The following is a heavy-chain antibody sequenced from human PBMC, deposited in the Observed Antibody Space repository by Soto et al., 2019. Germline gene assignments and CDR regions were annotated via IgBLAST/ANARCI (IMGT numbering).Heavy chain of an antibody. J-gene: IGHJ3*01. CDR2: INPKSGGA. D-gene: IGHD3-16*01. V-gene: IGHV1-2*04. Sequence: QVHLVQSGAEVKKPGASVKVSCKASGYTFTGYYIHWVRQAPGQGLEWMGWINPKSGGANIAQKFQGWVTMTRDTSISTTYMELSSLRSTDTAVYYCARDYYDGSASYGIEFWGQGTMVTVAS. CDR1: GYTFTGYY. CDR3: ARDYYDGSASYGIEF.